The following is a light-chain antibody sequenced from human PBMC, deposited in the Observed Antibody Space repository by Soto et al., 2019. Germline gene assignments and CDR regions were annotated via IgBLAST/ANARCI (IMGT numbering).Light chain of an antibody. CDR3: SAYAGSNNFV. CDR2: VNS. V-gene: IGLV1-40*01. Sequence: QSVLTQPPSVSGAPGQRVTISCTGSSSNIGAGYDVHWYQQLPGAAPKLLIYVNSNRPSGVPDRFSGSKSGNTASLTVSGLQTEDEADYYCSAYAGSNNFVFGSGTKVTV. J-gene: IGLJ1*01. CDR1: SSNIGAGYD.